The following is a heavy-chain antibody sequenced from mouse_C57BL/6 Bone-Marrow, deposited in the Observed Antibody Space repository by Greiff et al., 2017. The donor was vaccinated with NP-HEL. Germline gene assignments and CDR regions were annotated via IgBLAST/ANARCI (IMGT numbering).Heavy chain of an antibody. CDR2: IDPSDSET. CDR1: GYTFTSYW. CDR3: ARGYYGSSSAY. V-gene: IGHV1-52*01. J-gene: IGHJ3*01. Sequence: QVQLQQPGAELVRPGSSVKLSCTASGYTFTSYWMHWVKQRPIQGLEWIGNIDPSDSETHYNQKFKDKATLTVAKSSSTAYMQLSSLTSEDSAVYYCARGYYGSSSAYWGQGTLVTVSA. D-gene: IGHD1-1*01.